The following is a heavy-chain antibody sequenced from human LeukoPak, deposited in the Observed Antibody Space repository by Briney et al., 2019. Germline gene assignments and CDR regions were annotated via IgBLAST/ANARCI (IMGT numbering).Heavy chain of an antibody. V-gene: IGHV4-34*01. CDR1: GGSFSGYY. D-gene: IGHD3-10*01. CDR3: ASLYGSGSYYNYYYMDV. CDR2: INHSGST. Sequence: SETLSLTCAVYGGSFSGYYWSWIRQPPGKGLEWIGEINHSGSTNYNPSLKSRVTISVDTSENQFSLKLSSVTAADTAVYYCASLYGSGSYYNYYYMDVWGKGTTVTISS. J-gene: IGHJ6*03.